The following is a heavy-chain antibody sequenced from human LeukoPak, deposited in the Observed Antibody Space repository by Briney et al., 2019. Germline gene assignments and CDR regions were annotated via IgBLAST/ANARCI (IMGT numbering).Heavy chain of an antibody. J-gene: IGHJ4*02. Sequence: KSSETLSLTCTVSGGSISSSSYYWGWIRQPPGKGLEWIGSIYYSGSTYYNPSLKSRVTISVDTSKNQFSLKLSSVTAADTAVYYCARFRRMNLGFDYWGQGTLVTVSS. V-gene: IGHV4-39*07. CDR3: ARFRRMNLGFDY. CDR1: GGSISSSSYY. CDR2: IYYSGST. D-gene: IGHD1-14*01.